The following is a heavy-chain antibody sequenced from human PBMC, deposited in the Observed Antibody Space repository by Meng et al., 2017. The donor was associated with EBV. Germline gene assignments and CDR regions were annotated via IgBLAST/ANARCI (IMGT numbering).Heavy chain of an antibody. CDR3: ARDPDSSGWYYFDY. Sequence: VQLLESGGCVVQHGRSLRLCCSACGFTFSGYAMHWVRQAQGKGLEWVAVISYDGSNKYYADSVKGRFTISRDNSKNTLYLQMNSLRAEDTAVYYCARDPDSSGWYYFDYWGQGTLVTVSS. CDR2: ISYDGSNK. CDR1: GFTFSGYA. V-gene: IGHV3-30-3*01. D-gene: IGHD6-19*01. J-gene: IGHJ4*02.